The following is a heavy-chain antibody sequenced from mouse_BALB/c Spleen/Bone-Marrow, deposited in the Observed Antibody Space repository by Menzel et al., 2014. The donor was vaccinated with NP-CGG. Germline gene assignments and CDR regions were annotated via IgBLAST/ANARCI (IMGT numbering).Heavy chain of an antibody. Sequence: LVESGPELVKPGASVKMSCKASGYTFTSYVMHWVKQKPGQGLEWIGYINPYNDGTKYNEKFKGKATLTSDKSSSTAYMELSSLTSEDSAVYYCACVRGSPSAVSYAMDYWGQGTSVTVSS. V-gene: IGHV1-14*01. CDR1: GYTFTSYV. D-gene: IGHD3-1*01. J-gene: IGHJ4*01. CDR2: INPYNDGT. CDR3: ACVRGSPSAVSYAMDY.